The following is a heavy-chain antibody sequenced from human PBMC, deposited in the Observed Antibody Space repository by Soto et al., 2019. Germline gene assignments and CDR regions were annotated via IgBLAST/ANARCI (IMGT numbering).Heavy chain of an antibody. CDR1: GFTFNSSA. Sequence: GVSVQVSCEPSGFTFNSSAIQWVRQTRGQHLEWIGWIVVGSGNKNYAQKFQERVTITRDMSTSTAYMELSSLRSEDTAVYYCARDVLLWFARFNYWGQGTLVTVSS. J-gene: IGHJ4*02. CDR3: ARDVLLWFARFNY. CDR2: IVVGSGNK. V-gene: IGHV1-58*02. D-gene: IGHD3-10*01.